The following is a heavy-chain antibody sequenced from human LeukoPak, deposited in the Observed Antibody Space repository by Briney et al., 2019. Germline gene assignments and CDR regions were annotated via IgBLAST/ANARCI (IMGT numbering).Heavy chain of an antibody. CDR3: ARGCSGGSCYTRSYYYGMDV. CDR2: IIPIFGTA. J-gene: IGHJ6*02. Sequence: GASVEVSCKASGGTFSSYAISWVRQAPGQGLEWMGGIIPIFGTANYAQKFQGRVTMTTDTSTSTAYMELRSLRSDDTAVYYCARGCSGGSCYTRSYYYGMDVWGQGTTVTVSS. V-gene: IGHV1-69*05. D-gene: IGHD2-15*01. CDR1: GGTFSSYA.